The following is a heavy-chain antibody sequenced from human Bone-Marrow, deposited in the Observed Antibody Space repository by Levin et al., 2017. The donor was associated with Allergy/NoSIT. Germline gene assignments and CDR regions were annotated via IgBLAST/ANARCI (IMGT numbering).Heavy chain of an antibody. D-gene: IGHD3-22*01. CDR2: ISYDGSNK. J-gene: IGHJ4*02. CDR3: AKSGSSGFDY. CDR1: GFTFSSYG. Sequence: PGGSLRLSCAASGFTFSSYGMHWVRQAPGKGLEWVAVISYDGSNKYYADSVKGRFTISRDNSKNTLYLQMNSLRAEDTAVYYCAKSGSSGFDYWGQGTLVTVSS. V-gene: IGHV3-30*18.